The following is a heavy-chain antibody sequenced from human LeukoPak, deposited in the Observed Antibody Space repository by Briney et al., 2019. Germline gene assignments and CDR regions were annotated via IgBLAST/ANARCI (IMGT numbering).Heavy chain of an antibody. CDR2: IYPGDTDT. D-gene: IGHD2-21*01. CDR3: ASDLNSADVAFDI. CDR1: GYSFTSYW. Sequence: GDPLKIPGKGSGYSFTSYWIGWVGQLPGKGLEWMGRIYPGDTDTRYSPSLQGQVTISADKSISTAYLQWSSLKASDTARYYCASDLNSADVAFDIGGQGTMDTVSS. V-gene: IGHV5-51*01. J-gene: IGHJ3*02.